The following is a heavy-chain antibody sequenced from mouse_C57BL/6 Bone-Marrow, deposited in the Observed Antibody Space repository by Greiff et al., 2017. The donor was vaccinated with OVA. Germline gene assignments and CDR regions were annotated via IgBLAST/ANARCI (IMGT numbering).Heavy chain of an antibody. CDR2: IHPNSGST. D-gene: IGHD1-1*01. Sequence: QVQLPPPGAELVKPGASVKLSCKASGYTFTSYWMHWVKQSPGQGLEWIGMIHPNSGSTNYNEKFKSKATLTVDKSSSTAYMQLSSLTSEDSAVYYCARGYYGSKAWFDYWGQGTTLTVSS. CDR1: GYTFTSYW. V-gene: IGHV1-64*01. J-gene: IGHJ2*01. CDR3: ARGYYGSKAWFDY.